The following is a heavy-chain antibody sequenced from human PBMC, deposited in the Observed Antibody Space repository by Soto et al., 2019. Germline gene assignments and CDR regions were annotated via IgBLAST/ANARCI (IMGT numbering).Heavy chain of an antibody. Sequence: SETLSLTCTVSGGSISSSSYYWGWIRQPPGKGLEWIGSIYYSGSTYYNPSLKSRVTISVDTSKNQFSLKLSSVTAADTAVYYCARLTVVTNYYYYYMDVWGKGTTVTVSS. D-gene: IGHD3-22*01. CDR1: GGSISSSSYY. J-gene: IGHJ6*03. CDR3: ARLTVVTNYYYYYMDV. CDR2: IYYSGST. V-gene: IGHV4-39*01.